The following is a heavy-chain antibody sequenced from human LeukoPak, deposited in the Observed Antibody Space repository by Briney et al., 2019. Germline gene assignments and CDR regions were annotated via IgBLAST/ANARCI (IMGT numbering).Heavy chain of an antibody. D-gene: IGHD4-17*01. J-gene: IGHJ5*02. Sequence: ASVTVSCKASGYTFTSYGISWVRQAPGQGLEWMGWISAYNGNTNYAQKLQGRVTMTTDTSTSTAYMELRSLRSDDTAVYYCARDDYGDSKGWFDPWGQGTLVTVSS. CDR1: GYTFTSYG. CDR3: ARDDYGDSKGWFDP. V-gene: IGHV1-18*01. CDR2: ISAYNGNT.